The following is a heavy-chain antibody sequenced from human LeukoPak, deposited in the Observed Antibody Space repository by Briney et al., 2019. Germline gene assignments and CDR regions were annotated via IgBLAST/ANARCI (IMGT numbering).Heavy chain of an antibody. D-gene: IGHD3-10*01. CDR2: SHTGGSI. J-gene: IGHJ4*02. CDR1: GGSISSSSYY. Sequence: TSETLPLTCTVSGGSISSSSYYWGWIRQPPGKGLEWVGYSHTGGSISSNPSLNSRVAFSMDTSKNQVSLRLNSVTATDTAVYYCARRRGGFGEGEFDYWGQGIPVTVST. CDR3: ARRRGGFGEGEFDY. V-gene: IGHV4-61*05.